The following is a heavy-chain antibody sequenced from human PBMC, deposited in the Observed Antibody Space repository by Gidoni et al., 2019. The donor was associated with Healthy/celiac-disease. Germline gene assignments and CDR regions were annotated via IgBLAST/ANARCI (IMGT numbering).Heavy chain of an antibody. CDR2: ISGSGGST. J-gene: IGHJ6*02. Sequence: EVQLLESGGGLVPPGGSLRLSCAASGFTFSSYAMSWVRQAPGQGLEWVSAISGSGGSTYYADSVKGRFTISRDNSKNTLYLQMNSLRAEDTAVYYCAKGAAAAIYYYYGMDVWGQGTTVTVSS. V-gene: IGHV3-23*01. CDR1: GFTFSSYA. D-gene: IGHD6-13*01. CDR3: AKGAAAAIYYYYGMDV.